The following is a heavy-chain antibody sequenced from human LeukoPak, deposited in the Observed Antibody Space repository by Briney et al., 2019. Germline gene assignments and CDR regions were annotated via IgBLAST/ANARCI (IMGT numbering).Heavy chain of an antibody. CDR2: INHSGST. CDR3: ARGFRRVDY. Sequence: SETLSLTCAVYGGSFSGYYWSWIRQPPGKGLEWIGEINHSGSTNYNPSLKSRVTISVDTSKYQFSLKLSSVTAADTAVYYCARGFRRVDYWGQGTLVTVSS. J-gene: IGHJ4*02. CDR1: GGSFSGYY. V-gene: IGHV4-34*01.